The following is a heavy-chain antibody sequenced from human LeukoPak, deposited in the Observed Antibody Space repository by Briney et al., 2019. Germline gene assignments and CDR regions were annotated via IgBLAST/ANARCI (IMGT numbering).Heavy chain of an antibody. CDR3: ARAVTYRADASDI. V-gene: IGHV4-30-2*01. CDR1: GGFISSGGTS. J-gene: IGHJ3*02. CDR2: IYPSGSP. Sequence: PSETLSLTCDVSGGFISSGGTSWNWLRQPPGKGLEWIGYIYPSGSPYDIPSLKSRVTISLDRSKNQFSLKLSSVTAVDTAVYYCARAVTYRADASDIWGHGTLVTVSS. D-gene: IGHD4-23*01.